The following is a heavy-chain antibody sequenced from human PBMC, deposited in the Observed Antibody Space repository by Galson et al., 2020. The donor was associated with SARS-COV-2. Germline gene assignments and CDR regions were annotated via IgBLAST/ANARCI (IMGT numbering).Heavy chain of an antibody. D-gene: IGHD5-18*01. CDR3: AGRVAGYGYLHI. Sequence: SQTLSLNCAISGDSVSSNSAAWNWIRTSPSSGLEWLGRTYYRSQWSTDYAVSLKTRITINPDTSKNQFSLQLNSVTPEDTAIYYSAGRVAGYGYLHIWGQETMVIVSS. J-gene: IGHJ3*02. CDR1: GDSVSSNSAA. CDR2: TYYRSQWST. V-gene: IGHV6-1*01.